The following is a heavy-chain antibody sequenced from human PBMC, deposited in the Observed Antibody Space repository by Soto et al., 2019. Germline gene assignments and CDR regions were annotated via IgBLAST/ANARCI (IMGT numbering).Heavy chain of an antibody. CDR3: ARALLSHSYDSGGYDSYFHAMDV. CDR2: IIPISETT. CDR1: GGTFSSLD. D-gene: IGHD3-22*01. J-gene: IGHJ6*02. V-gene: IGHV1-69*06. Sequence: SVKVSCKASGGTFSSLDINWVRQAAGQGLEWMGGIIPISETTNYAQIFQGRVSIVADKSTSTAYMELSRLRSEDTAVYYCARALLSHSYDSGGYDSYFHAMDVWGQGTRVTVSS.